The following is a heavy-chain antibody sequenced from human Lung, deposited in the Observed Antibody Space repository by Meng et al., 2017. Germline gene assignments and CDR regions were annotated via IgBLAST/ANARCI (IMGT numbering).Heavy chain of an antibody. CDR2: INPKSGDT. D-gene: IGHD6-13*01. CDR3: ARDEDISAAGKLFGDY. V-gene: IGHV1-2*06. CDR1: GYTFPDYW. J-gene: IGHJ4*02. Sequence: VLLVQSGAEVKKLGALVKVSCKASGYTFPDYWLHWVRRAPGQGLEWMGRINPKSGDTHYAQRFQGRVTMTGDTSISTAYMELSGLRSDDTAMYYCARDEDISAAGKLFGDYWGQGTLVTVSS.